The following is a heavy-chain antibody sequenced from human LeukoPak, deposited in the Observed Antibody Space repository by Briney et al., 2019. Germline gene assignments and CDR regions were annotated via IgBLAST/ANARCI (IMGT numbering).Heavy chain of an antibody. V-gene: IGHV4-38-2*01. J-gene: IGHJ4*02. CDR2: IYHSGST. Sequence: SETLSLTCAVSGYSISSGYYWGWIRQPPGKGLEWIGSIYHSGSTYYNPSLKSRVTISVDTSKNQFSLKLSSVTAVDTAVYYCARQVAAAGTGYFDYWGQGTLVTVSS. CDR1: GYSISSGYY. D-gene: IGHD6-13*01. CDR3: ARQVAAAGTGYFDY.